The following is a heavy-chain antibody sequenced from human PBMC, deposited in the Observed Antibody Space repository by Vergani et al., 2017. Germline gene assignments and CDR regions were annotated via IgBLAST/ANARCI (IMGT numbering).Heavy chain of an antibody. Sequence: EVQLVESGGGVVRPGGSLRLSCAASGFTFDDYGMSWVRQAPGKGLEWVSAIGTAGDTYYPGSVKGRFTISRENAKNSLYLQMNSLRAGDTAVYYCARGYCSGGSCYSRYYYGMDVWGQGTTVTVSS. V-gene: IGHV3-13*01. CDR1: GFTFDDYG. CDR3: ARGYCSGGSCYSRYYYGMDV. D-gene: IGHD2-15*01. CDR2: IGTAGDT. J-gene: IGHJ6*02.